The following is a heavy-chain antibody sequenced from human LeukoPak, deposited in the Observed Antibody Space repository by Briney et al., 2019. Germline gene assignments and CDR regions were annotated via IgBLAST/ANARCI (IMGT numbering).Heavy chain of an antibody. Sequence: AISGSGGNTYYTDSVKGRFTISRDNSKNTLYLQMNSLRAEDTAVYYCAKYYYDSSGLFDYWGQGTLVTVSS. CDR3: AKYYYDSSGLFDY. V-gene: IGHV3-23*01. J-gene: IGHJ4*02. CDR2: ISGSGGNT. D-gene: IGHD3-22*01.